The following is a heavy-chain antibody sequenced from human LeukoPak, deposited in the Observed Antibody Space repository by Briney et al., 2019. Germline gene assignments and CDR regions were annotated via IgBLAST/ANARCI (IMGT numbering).Heavy chain of an antibody. V-gene: IGHV1-18*01. J-gene: IGHJ4*02. CDR1: GDTFTSYG. D-gene: IGHD1-7*01. Sequence: ASVKVSCKASGDTFTSYGITWVRQAPGQGLEWMGWISTYNGNTNYAQKLQGRVTMTTDTSTSTAYMELRSLKSDDTAVYYCARGRDWNYAFDYWGQGTLVTVSS. CDR2: ISTYNGNT. CDR3: ARGRDWNYAFDY.